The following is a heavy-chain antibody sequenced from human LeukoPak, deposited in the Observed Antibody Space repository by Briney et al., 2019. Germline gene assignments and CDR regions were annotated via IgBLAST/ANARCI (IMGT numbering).Heavy chain of an antibody. V-gene: IGHV4-59*08. CDR1: GGSISSYY. CDR2: ISDIGST. Sequence: SETLSLTCTVSGGSISSYYWSWIRQPPGKGLEWIAYISDIGSTNYNPSLKSRVTISLDTSKNQFSLKLGSVTAADTAVYYCAGHHPRNTVDFWGQGTLVTVSS. CDR3: AGHHPRNTVDF. D-gene: IGHD2/OR15-2a*01. J-gene: IGHJ4*02.